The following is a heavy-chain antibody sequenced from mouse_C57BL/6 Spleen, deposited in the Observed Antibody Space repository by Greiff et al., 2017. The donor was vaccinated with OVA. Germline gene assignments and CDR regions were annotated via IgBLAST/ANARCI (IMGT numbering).Heavy chain of an antibody. V-gene: IGHV1-69*01. CDR2: IDPSDSYT. J-gene: IGHJ3*01. CDR3: ARANGGYPWFAY. CDR1: GYTFTSYW. Sequence: QVQLQQSGAELVMPGASVKLSCKASGYTFTSYWMHWVKQRPGQGLEWIGEIDPSDSYTNYNQKFKGKSTLTVDKSSSTAYMQLSSLTSEDSAVYYCARANGGYPWFAYWGQGTPVTVSA. D-gene: IGHD2-3*01.